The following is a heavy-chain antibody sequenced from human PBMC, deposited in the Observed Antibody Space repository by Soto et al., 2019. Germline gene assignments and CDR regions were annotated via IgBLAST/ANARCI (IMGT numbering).Heavy chain of an antibody. J-gene: IGHJ3*02. CDR1: GFTFSSHA. Sequence: PGGSLRLSCAASGFTFSSHAMIWIRQAPGQGLEWVSAISGSGGSTYYADSVKCRFTISRDNSKNTLYLQMNSLRAEDTAVYYCAKDLGFGCSSGSDAFDIWGQGTMVTVSS. CDR3: AKDLGFGCSSGSDAFDI. V-gene: IGHV3-23*01. CDR2: ISGSGGST. D-gene: IGHD6-19*01.